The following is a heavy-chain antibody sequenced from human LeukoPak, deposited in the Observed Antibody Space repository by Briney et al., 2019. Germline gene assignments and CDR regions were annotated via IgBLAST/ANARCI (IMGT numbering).Heavy chain of an antibody. Sequence: ASVKVSFKASGYTFTGYYIHWVRQAPGQGLEWMGWINPNSGGRNYAQKFQGRVTMTRDTSTTYMELSRLTSDDTAVYYCARAYSGYEALDHWGQGTLVTVSS. CDR1: GYTFTGYY. CDR2: INPNSGGR. J-gene: IGHJ4*02. V-gene: IGHV1-2*02. D-gene: IGHD5-12*01. CDR3: ARAYSGYEALDH.